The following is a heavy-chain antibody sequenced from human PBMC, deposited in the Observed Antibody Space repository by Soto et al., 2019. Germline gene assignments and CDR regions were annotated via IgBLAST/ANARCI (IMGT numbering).Heavy chain of an antibody. CDR3: SRGIFGSGTANDY. CDR1: GFTFSGSW. D-gene: IGHD3-10*01. CDR2: INGDGSGT. V-gene: IGHV3-74*01. J-gene: IGHJ4*02. Sequence: EVQLVESGGGLVQPGGSLRLSCAASGFTFSGSWMHWVRQAPGKGLVWVSRINGDGSGTSYADFVKGRFTISRDNAKNTLVRQMNGLRAEDTAVYYCSRGIFGSGTANDYWGQGNLVTVSS.